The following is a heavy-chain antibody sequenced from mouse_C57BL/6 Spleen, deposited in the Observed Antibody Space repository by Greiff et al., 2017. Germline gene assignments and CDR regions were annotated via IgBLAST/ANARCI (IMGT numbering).Heavy chain of an antibody. V-gene: IGHV1-15*01. J-gene: IGHJ3*01. Sequence: VQLQQSGAELVRPGASVTLSCKASGYTFTDYEMHWVKQTPVHGLEWIGAIDPETGGTAYNQKFKGKAILTADKSSSTAYMELRSLTSEDSAVYYCTRRGDYDDAWFAYWGQGTLVTVSA. D-gene: IGHD2-4*01. CDR1: GYTFTDYE. CDR3: TRRGDYDDAWFAY. CDR2: IDPETGGT.